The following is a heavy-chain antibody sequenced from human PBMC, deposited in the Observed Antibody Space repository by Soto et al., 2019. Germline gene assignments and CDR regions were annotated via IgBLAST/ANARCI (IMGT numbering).Heavy chain of an antibody. J-gene: IGHJ4*02. V-gene: IGHV3-7*02. D-gene: IGHD2-8*02. CDR2: INPEGSAE. Sequence: EMQLVESGGALVQPGGSLRLSCAASGFTFSSSWMAWVRQAPGKGLEWVANINPEGSAEYYVDSVKGRFTISRDNAKNSLYRQMNSLRLEDTALYYCARHGVWCFDFWGQGTLVSISS. CDR3: ARHGVWCFDF. CDR1: GFTFSSSW.